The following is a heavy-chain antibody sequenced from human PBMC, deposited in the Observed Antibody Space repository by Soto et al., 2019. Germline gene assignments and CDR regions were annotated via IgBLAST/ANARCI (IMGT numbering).Heavy chain of an antibody. D-gene: IGHD5-18*01. CDR2: FQYSGST. CDR1: GDSMSGYH. J-gene: IGHJ4*02. Sequence: QVQLQESGPGLVKPSETLSLTCSVSGDSMSGYHWNWIRHPPGKGLEWIGNFQYSGSTTYMSSLGYRPFISPNKYSKHSSLLLAAITGAEEAVLYCSASRFDGYGSLDFWGPGIPVTVSS. V-gene: IGHV4-59*13. CDR3: SASRFDGYGSLDF.